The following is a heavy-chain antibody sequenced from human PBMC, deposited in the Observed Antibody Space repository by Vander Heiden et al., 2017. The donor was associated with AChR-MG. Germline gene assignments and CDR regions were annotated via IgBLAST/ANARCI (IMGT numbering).Heavy chain of an antibody. D-gene: IGHD3-22*01. CDR1: GFPFSSYG. V-gene: IGHV3-23*01. CDR3: AKDPSRYDSSGYYYYDY. Sequence: EVQLLESGGGWVQPGGSLRLSCAASGFPFSSYGMGWVRQAPGEGVELVCGINCSCCSTYYADSVEGRFTISRDNSKNTLYLQMNSLRAEDTAVYYCAKDPSRYDSSGYYYYDYWGQGTLVTVSS. J-gene: IGHJ4*02. CDR2: INCSCCST.